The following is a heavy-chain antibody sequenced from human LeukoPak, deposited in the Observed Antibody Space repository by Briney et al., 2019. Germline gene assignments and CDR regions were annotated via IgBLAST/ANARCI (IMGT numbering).Heavy chain of an antibody. CDR3: ARSAVGTSCCTAVDY. CDR2: IGGSGSNT. J-gene: IGHJ4*02. CDR1: GFTFSSYA. V-gene: IGHV3-23*01. Sequence: GGSLRLSCAASGFTFSSYAMSWVRQAPGKGLEWVSAIGGSGSNTFYADSVKGRFTISRDNSKNTLYLQMNSLRAEDTAEYYCARSAVGTSCCTAVDYWGQGTLVTVSS. D-gene: IGHD1-26*01.